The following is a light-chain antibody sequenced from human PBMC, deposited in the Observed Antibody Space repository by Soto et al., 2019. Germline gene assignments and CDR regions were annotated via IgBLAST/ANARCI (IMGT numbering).Light chain of an antibody. V-gene: IGKV1-39*01. CDR1: QTVSTY. CDR2: LTS. J-gene: IGKJ2*03. Sequence: IQMTQSPSSLSASVGDTVAITCRAAQTVSTYLNWYQQKPGKAPKLLIYLTSRLQSGVPSRFSGSGSETDFTLTISSLQPEDFATYYCQQTFRTFSFGQGTKVDIK. CDR3: QQTFRTFS.